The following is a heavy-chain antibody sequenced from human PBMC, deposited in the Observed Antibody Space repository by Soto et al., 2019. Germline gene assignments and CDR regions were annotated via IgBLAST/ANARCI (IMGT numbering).Heavy chain of an antibody. CDR3: ARDGRGAAAATDAFDI. Sequence: GGSLRLSCAASGFTVSSNYMSWVRQAPGKGLEWVSVIYSGGSTYYADSVKGRITISRDNSKNTLYLQMNSLRAEDTAVYYCARDGRGAAAATDAFDIWGQGTMVTVSS. CDR2: IYSGGST. V-gene: IGHV3-53*01. CDR1: GFTVSSNY. J-gene: IGHJ3*02. D-gene: IGHD6-13*01.